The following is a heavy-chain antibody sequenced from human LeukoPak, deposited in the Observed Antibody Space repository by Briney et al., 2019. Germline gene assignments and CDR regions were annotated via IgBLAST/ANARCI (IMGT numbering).Heavy chain of an antibody. CDR2: ISAYNGNT. D-gene: IGHD6-13*01. CDR3: ARSPGSSWYFDY. J-gene: IGHJ4*02. V-gene: IGHV1-18*01. CDR1: RGTFSSYA. Sequence: GASVKVSCKASRGTFSSYAISWVRQARGQGLEWMGWISAYNGNTNYAQKFQGRVTMTPDTSTSTAYMELRSLRSDDTAVYYCARSPGSSWYFDYWGQGTLVTVSS.